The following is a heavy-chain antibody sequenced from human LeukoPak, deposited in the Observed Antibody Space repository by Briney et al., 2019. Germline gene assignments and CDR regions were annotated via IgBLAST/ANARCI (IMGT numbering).Heavy chain of an antibody. V-gene: IGHV3-7*01. CDR2: IKNDGSEE. CDR1: GFTLSRYW. Sequence: GGSLRLSCATSGFTLSRYWMRWVRQAPGKGLEGVANIKNDGSEEYYVDSVKGRFTISKDNARNSLFLQMNSLTVEGRACYSGASAMRGPALYTGDRWGQGTQVTDSS. J-gene: IGHJ4*02. CDR3: ASAMRGPALYTGDR. D-gene: IGHD2-2*01.